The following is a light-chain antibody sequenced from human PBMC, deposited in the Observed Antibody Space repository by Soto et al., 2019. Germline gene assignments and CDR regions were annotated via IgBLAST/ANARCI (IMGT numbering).Light chain of an antibody. Sequence: EIVLTQSPGTLSFSQGERATLSCRASQSVSTSYLAWYQQKPGQAPRLLIYGASSRATGIPDRFSGSGSGADFTLTISRLEPEDVAVYYCQQYGSVPLTFGGGTKVEIK. CDR1: QSVSTSY. CDR3: QQYGSVPLT. CDR2: GAS. V-gene: IGKV3-20*01. J-gene: IGKJ4*01.